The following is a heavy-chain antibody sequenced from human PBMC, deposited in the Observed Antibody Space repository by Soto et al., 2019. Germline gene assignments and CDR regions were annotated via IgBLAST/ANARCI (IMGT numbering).Heavy chain of an antibody. CDR2: INAGNGNT. D-gene: IGHD3-9*01. CDR1: GYTFTSYA. J-gene: IGHJ5*02. CDR3: ARTLYDLLTGSVYNWFDP. Sequence: ASVKVSCKASGYTFTSYAMHWVRQAPGQRLEWMGWINAGNGNTKYSQKFQGRVTITRDTSASIAYMELTSLRSEDTAVYYCARTLYDLLTGSVYNWFDPWGQRTLVPVAS. V-gene: IGHV1-3*01.